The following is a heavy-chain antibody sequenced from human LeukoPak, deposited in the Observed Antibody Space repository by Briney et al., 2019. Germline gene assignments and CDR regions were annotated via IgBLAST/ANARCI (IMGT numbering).Heavy chain of an antibody. Sequence: PSETLSLTCTVSGGSIGTYYWSWIRQPPGKGLEWIGYIYYNGHTDYNPSLRSRVTISVHTSKNQFSLKLSSVTAADTAVYYCARDRHWTNDWVFDYWGQGTLDTVSS. D-gene: IGHD1/OR15-1a*01. CDR3: ARDRHWTNDWVFDY. V-gene: IGHV4-59*01. CDR1: GGSIGTYY. CDR2: IYYNGHT. J-gene: IGHJ4*02.